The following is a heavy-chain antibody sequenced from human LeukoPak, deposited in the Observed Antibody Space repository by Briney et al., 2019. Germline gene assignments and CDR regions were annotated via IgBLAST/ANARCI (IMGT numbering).Heavy chain of an antibody. Sequence: SETLSLTCAVYGGSFSGYYWSWIRQPPGKGLEWIGEINQSGGTNYNPSLKSRVTISEDTSKNQFSLKLSSVTAADTAVFYCARTNSGSYPKGDWFDPWGQGTLVTVSS. D-gene: IGHD3-10*01. J-gene: IGHJ5*02. CDR3: ARTNSGSYPKGDWFDP. V-gene: IGHV4-34*01. CDR2: INQSGGT. CDR1: GGSFSGYY.